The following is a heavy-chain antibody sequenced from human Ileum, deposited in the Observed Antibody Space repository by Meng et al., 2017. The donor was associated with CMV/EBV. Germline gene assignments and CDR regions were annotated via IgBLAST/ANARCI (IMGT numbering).Heavy chain of an antibody. CDR2: VYSTGST. CDR1: GGSISSYY. J-gene: IGHJ4*02. V-gene: IGHV4-59*01. CDR3: ARTGRFGSSYFDY. Sequence: QRQRSDAGLWKTAAPLFLTSRASGGSISSYYRSCIRQAPGKGLEWIRYVYSTGSTNYSPSLRSRVTISVDTSSNKFSLRLSSVTAADTAVYYCARTGRFGSSYFDYWGQGTLVTVSS. D-gene: IGHD3-10*01.